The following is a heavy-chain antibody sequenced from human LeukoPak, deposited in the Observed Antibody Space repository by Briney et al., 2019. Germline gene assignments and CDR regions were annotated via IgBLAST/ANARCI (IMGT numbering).Heavy chain of an antibody. CDR3: ARESVAGSFDY. CDR2: IKEDGSDK. D-gene: IGHD6-19*01. J-gene: IGHJ4*02. CDR1: GFTFSSYW. Sequence: GGSLRLSCAASGFTFSSYWMSWVRQAPGKGLEWVAKIKEDGSDKYYVDSVKGRFTISRDNAQNSLYLQMNSLRAEDTAVYYCARESVAGSFDYWGQGTLVTVSS. V-gene: IGHV3-7*01.